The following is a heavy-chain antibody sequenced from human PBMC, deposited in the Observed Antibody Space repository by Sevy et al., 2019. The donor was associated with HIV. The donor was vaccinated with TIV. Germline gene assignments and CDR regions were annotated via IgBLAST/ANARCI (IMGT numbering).Heavy chain of an antibody. CDR3: ATDSGGFYGSGSWHY. Sequence: SETLSLACTVSGGSISSYYWSWIRRPAGKGLEWIGRLYTSGSTNDNPSLKSRVTMSVDTSKNQFSLKLSSVTAADTAVYYCATDSGGFYGSGSWHYWGQGTLVTVSS. V-gene: IGHV4-4*07. CDR1: GGSISSYY. D-gene: IGHD3-10*01. CDR2: LYTSGST. J-gene: IGHJ4*02.